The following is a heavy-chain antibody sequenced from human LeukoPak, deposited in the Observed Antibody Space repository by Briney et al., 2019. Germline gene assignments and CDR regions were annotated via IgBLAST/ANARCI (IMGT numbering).Heavy chain of an antibody. V-gene: IGHV4-34*01. CDR2: INHSGST. CDR3: ARRGYCGSTSCYAFGY. Sequence: TSETLSLTCAVYGGSFSGYYWSWIRQPPGKGLEWIGEINHSGSTNYNPSLKSRVTISVDTSKNQFSLKLSSVTAADTAVYYCARRGYCGSTSCYAFGYWGQGTLVTVSS. D-gene: IGHD2-2*01. CDR1: GGSFSGYY. J-gene: IGHJ4*02.